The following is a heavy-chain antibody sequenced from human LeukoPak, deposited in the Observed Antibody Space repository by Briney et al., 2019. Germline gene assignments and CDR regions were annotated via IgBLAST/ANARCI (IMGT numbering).Heavy chain of an antibody. CDR2: IYAGGTT. J-gene: IGHJ6*03. V-gene: IGHV3-53*01. CDR3: AKMHCSTTSCPYYMDV. D-gene: IGHD2-2*01. CDR1: GLTVSSNY. Sequence: PGGSLRLSYAASGLTVSSNYISWVRQAPGKGLEWVSVIYAGGTTYYADSVKGRFTISRDKDTLYLQMNSLRVEDTAVYYCAKMHCSTTSCPYYMDVWGNGTTVTVSS.